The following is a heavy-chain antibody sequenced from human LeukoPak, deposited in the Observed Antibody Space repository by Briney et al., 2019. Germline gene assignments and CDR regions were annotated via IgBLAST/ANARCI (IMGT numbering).Heavy chain of an antibody. Sequence: GASVNVSCKASGYTFPNYYIHWVRQAPGQGLEWMGIINPSGGSTSYAQKFQGRVTMTRDTSTSTVYMELSSLRSEDTAVYYCARDRRTAFDYWGQGTLVTVSS. CDR3: ARDRRTAFDY. V-gene: IGHV1-46*01. CDR1: GYTFPNYY. CDR2: INPSGGST. J-gene: IGHJ4*02.